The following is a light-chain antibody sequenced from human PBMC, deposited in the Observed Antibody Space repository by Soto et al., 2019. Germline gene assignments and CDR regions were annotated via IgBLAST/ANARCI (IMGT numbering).Light chain of an antibody. Sequence: EIVLTQSPATLSLSPGERATLSCRASQSVSSYLAWYQQKPGQAPRLLIYDASNRATGIPARFSGSGSGTDFTLTISSLEPEDFAVYYCQQRSNWRPRALTFGGGTKVEIK. J-gene: IGKJ4*01. CDR3: QQRSNWRPRALT. CDR2: DAS. V-gene: IGKV3-11*01. CDR1: QSVSSY.